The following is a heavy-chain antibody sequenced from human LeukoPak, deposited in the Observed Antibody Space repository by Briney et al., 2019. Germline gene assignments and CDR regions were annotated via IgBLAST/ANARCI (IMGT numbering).Heavy chain of an antibody. CDR2: INPSGGST. D-gene: IGHD3-10*01. Sequence: ASVKVSCKASGYTFTSYYMHWVRQAPGQGLEWMGIINPSGGSTSYAEKFQGRVTMTRDTSTSTVYMELSSLRSEDTAVYYCARDRDDETYYYGSGSYWFDPWGQGTLVTVSS. J-gene: IGHJ5*02. V-gene: IGHV1-46*01. CDR1: GYTFTSYY. CDR3: ARDRDDETYYYGSGSYWFDP.